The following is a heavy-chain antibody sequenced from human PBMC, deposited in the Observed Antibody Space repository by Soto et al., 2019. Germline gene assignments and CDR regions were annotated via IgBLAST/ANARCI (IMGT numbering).Heavy chain of an antibody. CDR1: GYTFTSYG. V-gene: IGHV1-18*04. Sequence: SVNVSCKASGYTFTSYGISWVRQAPGQGLECMGWISAYNGNTNYEQKLQGRVTMTTDTSTSTAYMELRSLRSDDTAVYYCARDFGYCSSTGCYTPYCYYGMVVWGRGTTFAISS. J-gene: IGHJ6*02. CDR2: ISAYNGNT. CDR3: ARDFGYCSSTGCYTPYCYYGMVV. D-gene: IGHD2-2*02.